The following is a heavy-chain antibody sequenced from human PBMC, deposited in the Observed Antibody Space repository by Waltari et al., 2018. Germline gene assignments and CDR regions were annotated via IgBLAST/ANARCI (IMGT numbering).Heavy chain of an antibody. Sequence: EVQLVESGGGLVQPGGSLRLSCAASALPFSGYEMNWVRQAPGKGLEWISYISTSGNTIYYADSVKGRFTMSRDNDKKALYLQMNSLRAEDTAIYYCASGWYYFGYWGQETLVTVSS. CDR1: ALPFSGYE. CDR3: ASGWYYFGY. V-gene: IGHV3-48*03. J-gene: IGHJ4*02. CDR2: ISTSGNTI. D-gene: IGHD6-19*01.